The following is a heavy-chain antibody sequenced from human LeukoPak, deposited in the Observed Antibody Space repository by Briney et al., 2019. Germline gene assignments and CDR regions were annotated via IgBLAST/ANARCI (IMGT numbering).Heavy chain of an antibody. V-gene: IGHV1-18*01. J-gene: IGHJ3*02. CDR2: ISAYNGNT. Sequence: ASVKVSCKASGFTFNRYGVTWVRQAPGQGLEWMGWISAYNGNTNYAQKLQGRVTMTTDTSTSTAYMELRSLRSDDTAVYYCAVLDSSAHLDAFDIWGQGTMVTVSS. D-gene: IGHD3-22*01. CDR3: AVLDSSAHLDAFDI. CDR1: GFTFNRYG.